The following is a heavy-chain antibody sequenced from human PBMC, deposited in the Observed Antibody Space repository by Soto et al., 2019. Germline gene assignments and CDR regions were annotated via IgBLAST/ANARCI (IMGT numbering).Heavy chain of an antibody. D-gene: IGHD1-1*01. J-gene: IGHJ3*02. CDR1: GFSISGSG. CDR3: TRVDATGDRAFDI. CDR2: IRDRTNCYAT. V-gene: IGHV3-73*01. Sequence: EVQLVESGGGLVQPGGSLRLSCAASGFSISGSGIHWVRQASGKGLEWVARIRDRTNCYATGYAASVQGRFSIYRDDSKNTAFLQMNSLNTEDTAVYYCTRVDATGDRAFDIWGQGTMVTVSS.